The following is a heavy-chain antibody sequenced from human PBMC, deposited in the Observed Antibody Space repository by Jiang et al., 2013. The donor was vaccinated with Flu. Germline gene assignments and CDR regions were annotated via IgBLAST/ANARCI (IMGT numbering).Heavy chain of an antibody. CDR2: ISGSGGST. CDR3: AKVGVAAAGFPFYYYMDV. D-gene: IGHD6-13*01. V-gene: IGHV3-23*01. J-gene: IGHJ6*03. Sequence: EWVSAISGSGGSTYYADSVKGRFTISRDNSKNTLYLQMNSLRAEDTAVYYCAKVGVAAAGFPFYYYMDVWGKGTTVTVSS.